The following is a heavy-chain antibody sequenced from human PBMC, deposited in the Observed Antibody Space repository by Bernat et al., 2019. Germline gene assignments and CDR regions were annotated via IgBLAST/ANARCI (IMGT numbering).Heavy chain of an antibody. D-gene: IGHD3-3*01. CDR2: IYYRGST. Sequence: QLQLQESGPGLVKPSETLSLTCTVSGGSIRSSSYYWGWIRQPPGKGLEWIGSIYYRGSTYYNPSLKSRVTISVDTSKNQFSLKLSCVTAADTAVYYCATEDAQQPPTFGTLSYYYYGMDVWGQGTTVTVSS. CDR3: ATEDAQQPPTFGTLSYYYYGMDV. J-gene: IGHJ6*02. V-gene: IGHV4-39*01. CDR1: GGSIRSSSYY.